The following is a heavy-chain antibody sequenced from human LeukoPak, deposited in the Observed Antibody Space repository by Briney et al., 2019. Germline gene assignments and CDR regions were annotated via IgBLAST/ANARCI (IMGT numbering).Heavy chain of an antibody. D-gene: IGHD1-26*01. CDR2: IYHSGST. CDR1: GGSISSSNW. V-gene: IGHV4-4*02. CDR3: ARGGPRVGATPLYNWFDP. J-gene: IGHJ5*02. Sequence: PSETLSLTCAVSGGSISSSNWWSWVRQPPGKGLEWIGEIYHSGSTNYNPSLKSRVTISVDKSKNQFSLKLSSVTAADTAVYYCARGGPRVGATPLYNWFDPWGQGTLVTVSS.